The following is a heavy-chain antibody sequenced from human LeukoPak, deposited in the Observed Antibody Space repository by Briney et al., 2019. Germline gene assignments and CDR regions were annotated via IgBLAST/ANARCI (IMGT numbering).Heavy chain of an antibody. CDR3: VQSSSWLPSLDY. J-gene: IGHJ4*02. V-gene: IGHV4-34*01. D-gene: IGHD6-13*01. CDR1: GGSFCGYY. CDR2: INHSGST. Sequence: SETLSLTCAVYGGSFCGYYWSWIRQPPGKGLEWIGEINHSGSTNYNPSLKSRVTISVDTSKNQFSLKLSSVTAADTAVYYCVQSSSWLPSLDYWGQGTLVTVSS.